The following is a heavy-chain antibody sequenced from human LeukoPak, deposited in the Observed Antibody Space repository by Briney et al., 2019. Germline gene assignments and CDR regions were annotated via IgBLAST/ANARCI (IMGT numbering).Heavy chain of an antibody. CDR2: IYTSGST. CDR3: AVDCGGDCYTSDY. Sequence: SETLSLTCTVSGGSISSGSYYWSWIRQPAGKGLEWIGRIYTSGSTNYNPSLKSRVTISVDTSKNQFSLKLSSVTAADTAVYYCAVDCGGDCYTSDYWGQGTLVTVSS. J-gene: IGHJ4*02. CDR1: GGSISSGSYY. V-gene: IGHV4-61*02. D-gene: IGHD2-21*02.